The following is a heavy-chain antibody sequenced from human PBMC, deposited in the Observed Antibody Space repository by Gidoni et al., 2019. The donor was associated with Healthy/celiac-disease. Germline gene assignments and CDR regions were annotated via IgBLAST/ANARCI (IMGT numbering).Heavy chain of an antibody. V-gene: IGHV1-69*01. J-gene: IGHJ4*02. CDR3: ARVGVGDGYNYFDY. CDR1: GGTFSSYA. D-gene: IGHD5-12*01. CDR2: IIPIFGTA. Sequence: QVPLVQSGAEVKKPGSSVKVSCQASGGTFSSYAISWVRQAPGQGLEWMGGIIPIFGTANYAQKFQGRVTITADESTSTAYMELSSLRSEDTAVYYCARVGVGDGYNYFDYWGQGTLVTVSS.